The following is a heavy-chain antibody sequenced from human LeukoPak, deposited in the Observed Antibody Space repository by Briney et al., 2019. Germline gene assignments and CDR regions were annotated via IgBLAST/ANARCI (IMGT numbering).Heavy chain of an antibody. CDR2: IYGSSRT. J-gene: IGHJ3*02. CDR1: GFIVSSNY. CDR3: ARDTSPMRADTTGGKIWFDAFDI. D-gene: IGHD3-10*01. V-gene: IGHV3-66*01. Sequence: GGSLRLSCAGSGFIVSSNYMSWVRQAAGKGLEWVSVIYGSSRTYYADSVKGRFTISRDNSKNTVYLQMDSLRAEDTAVYYCARDTSPMRADTTGGKIWFDAFDIWGQGTMVTVSS.